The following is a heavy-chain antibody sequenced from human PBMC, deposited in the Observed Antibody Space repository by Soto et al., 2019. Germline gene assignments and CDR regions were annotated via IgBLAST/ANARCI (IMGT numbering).Heavy chain of an antibody. Sequence: GGSLRLSCAASGFTFSSYAMHWVRQAPGKGLEWVAVISYDGSNKYYADSAKGRFTISRDNSKNTLYLQMNSLRAEDTAVYYCASSGMVRGVIITKVPTSDYWGQGTLVTVSS. D-gene: IGHD3-10*01. CDR1: GFTFSSYA. V-gene: IGHV3-30-3*01. CDR2: ISYDGSNK. J-gene: IGHJ4*02. CDR3: ASSGMVRGVIITKVPTSDY.